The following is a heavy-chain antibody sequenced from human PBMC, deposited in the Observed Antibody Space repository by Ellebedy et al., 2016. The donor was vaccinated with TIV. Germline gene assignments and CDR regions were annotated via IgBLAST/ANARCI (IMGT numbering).Heavy chain of an antibody. CDR2: VSGYNCNT. CDR1: GYTFMSYS. J-gene: IGHJ6*02. D-gene: IGHD3-10*01. V-gene: IGHV1-18*01. Sequence: AASVKVSCKASGYTFMSYSIAWVRQAPGQGLERMGWVSGYNCNTNYAQKVQGRVTMTTDTSTSTVYMDLRSLRSDDTAVYYCARGLWFGELDVWGQGTTVTVSS. CDR3: ARGLWFGELDV.